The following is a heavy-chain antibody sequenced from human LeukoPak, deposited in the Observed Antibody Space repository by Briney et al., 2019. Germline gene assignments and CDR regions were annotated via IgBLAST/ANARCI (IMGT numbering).Heavy chain of an antibody. D-gene: IGHD2-2*01. J-gene: IGHJ4*02. V-gene: IGHV4-59*08. Sequence: SETLSLTCTVSGGSISSYYWSWIRQPPGKGLEWIGYIYYSGSTNYNPSLKSRVTISVDTSKNQFSLKLSSVTAADTAVYYCARGRIVVVPAATEFDYWGQGTLVTVSS. CDR2: IYYSGST. CDR3: ARGRIVVVPAATEFDY. CDR1: GGSISSYY.